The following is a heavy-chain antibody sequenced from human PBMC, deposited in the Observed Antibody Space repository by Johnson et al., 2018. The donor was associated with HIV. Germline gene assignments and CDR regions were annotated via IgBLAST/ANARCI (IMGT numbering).Heavy chain of an antibody. Sequence: QVQLVESGGGVVQPGRSLRLSCAASGFTFSSYGMHWVRQAPAKGLEWVAFISYDGSNKYYADSVKGRFTISRDNSKNTLYLQMNSLRAEDTAVYYCARDDLGNPFSSYDAFDIWGQGTMVTVSS. D-gene: IGHD6-13*01. J-gene: IGHJ3*02. V-gene: IGHV3-30*03. CDR2: ISYDGSNK. CDR1: GFTFSSYG. CDR3: ARDDLGNPFSSYDAFDI.